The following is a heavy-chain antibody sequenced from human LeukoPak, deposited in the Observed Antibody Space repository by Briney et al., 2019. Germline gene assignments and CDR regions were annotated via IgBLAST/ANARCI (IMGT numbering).Heavy chain of an antibody. D-gene: IGHD3-22*01. J-gene: IGHJ4*02. CDR2: ISSSSSTM. CDR1: GFTFSSYS. Sequence: PWGSLRLSCAASGFTFSSYSMNWFRQAPGKGLEWVSYISSSSSTMYYADSEKGRFTISRDNAKNSLYPQMNSLRDEDTAVYYCARPGDYDISGYPGLWGQGTLVTVSS. CDR3: ARPGDYDISGYPGL. V-gene: IGHV3-48*02.